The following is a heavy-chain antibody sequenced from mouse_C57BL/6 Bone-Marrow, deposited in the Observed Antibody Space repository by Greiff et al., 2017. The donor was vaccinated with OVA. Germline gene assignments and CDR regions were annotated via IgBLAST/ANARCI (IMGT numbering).Heavy chain of an antibody. D-gene: IGHD2-3*01. Sequence: QVQLQQPGAELVKPGASVKMSCKASGYTFTSYWITWVKQRPGQGLEWIGDIYPGSGSTNYNEKFKSKATLTVDTSTRTAYMQLSSLTYEDAAVYYCARNGYYVGFAYWGQGTLVTVSA. CDR2: IYPGSGST. V-gene: IGHV1-55*01. CDR3: ARNGYYVGFAY. CDR1: GYTFTSYW. J-gene: IGHJ3*01.